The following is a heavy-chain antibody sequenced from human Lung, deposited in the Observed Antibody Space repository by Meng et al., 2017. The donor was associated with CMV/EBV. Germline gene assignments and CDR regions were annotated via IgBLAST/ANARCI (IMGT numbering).Heavy chain of an antibody. V-gene: IGHV3-15*01. CDR3: IWNDLGDY. J-gene: IGHJ4*02. Sequence: EVRLVESGGDSVKPGGPLRLSCAGSGFTFSNAWMSWVRQAPGKGLEWVGRIKSKTDGETADYNAPVKGRFTISRDDSKNTLYLQMNSLKTEDTAIYYCIWNDLGDYWGQGTLVTVSS. CDR1: GFTFSNAW. CDR2: IKSKTDGETA. D-gene: IGHD1-1*01.